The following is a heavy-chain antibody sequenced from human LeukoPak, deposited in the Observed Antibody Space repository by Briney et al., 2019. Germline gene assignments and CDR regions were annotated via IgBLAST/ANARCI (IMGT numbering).Heavy chain of an antibody. Sequence: ASVKVSCKASGCTFSSYAISWVRQAPGQGLEWMGGIIPIFGTANYAQKFQGRVTITADESTSTAYMELSSLRSEDTAVYYCARAPSGIAVSYYYYGMDVWGKGTTVTVSS. CDR1: GCTFSSYA. J-gene: IGHJ6*04. CDR3: ARAPSGIAVSYYYYGMDV. CDR2: IIPIFGTA. V-gene: IGHV1-69*13. D-gene: IGHD6-19*01.